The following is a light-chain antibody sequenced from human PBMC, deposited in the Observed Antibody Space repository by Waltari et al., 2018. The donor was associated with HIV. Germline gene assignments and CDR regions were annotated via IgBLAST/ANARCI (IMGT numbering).Light chain of an antibody. V-gene: IGLV6-57*01. CDR3: QSYDSSNPVV. CDR1: SGSIASNY. Sequence: NFMLTQPHSVSESPGKTVTISCTRSSGSIASNYVQWYQQRPGSSPTTVISEDNQKPSGVPDRFTGSIDSSPNSAPHTISGLKTEDEADYYCQSYDSSNPVVFGGGTKLTVL. J-gene: IGLJ2*01. CDR2: EDN.